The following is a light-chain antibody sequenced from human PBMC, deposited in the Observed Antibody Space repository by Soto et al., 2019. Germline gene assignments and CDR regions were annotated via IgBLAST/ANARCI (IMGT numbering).Light chain of an antibody. V-gene: IGKV3-20*01. CDR3: QHYSSSPPEFT. J-gene: IGKJ3*01. CDR2: GAS. Sequence: EIVLTQSPATLSLSPGERATLSCRASQSVSTNYLAWYQQRPGQAPSLLIFGASYSDTGIPDRFSGSGSGTDFALTISRLEPQDFAVYYCQHYSSSPPEFTFGRGTKVDSK. CDR1: QSVSTNY.